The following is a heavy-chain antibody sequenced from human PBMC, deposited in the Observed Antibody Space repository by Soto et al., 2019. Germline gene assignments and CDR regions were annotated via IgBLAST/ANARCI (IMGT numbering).Heavy chain of an antibody. D-gene: IGHD3-22*01. CDR1: GFTFSSYW. V-gene: IGHV3-7*05. CDR2: IKQDGSEK. CDR3: ARERDYYDSSGYTYYYGMDV. J-gene: IGHJ6*02. Sequence: GGSLRLSCAASGFTFSSYWMSWVRQAPGKGLEWVANIKQDGSEKYYVDSVKGRFTISRDNAKNSLYLQMNSLRAEDTAVYYCARERDYYDSSGYTYYYGMDVWGQGTTVTVSS.